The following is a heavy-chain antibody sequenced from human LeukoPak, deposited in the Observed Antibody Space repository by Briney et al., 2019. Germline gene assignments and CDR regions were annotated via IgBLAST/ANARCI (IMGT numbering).Heavy chain of an antibody. Sequence: PGGSLRLSCAASGFTFSSYGMHWVRQAPGKGLEWVALIWYDGSNKYYADSVKGRLTISRDNSKNTLYLQMNSLRAEDTAVYYCAREREPGGAGPFDYWGQGTLLTVSS. CDR1: GFTFSSYG. V-gene: IGHV3-33*01. D-gene: IGHD1-26*01. CDR2: IWYDGSNK. J-gene: IGHJ4*02. CDR3: AREREPGGAGPFDY.